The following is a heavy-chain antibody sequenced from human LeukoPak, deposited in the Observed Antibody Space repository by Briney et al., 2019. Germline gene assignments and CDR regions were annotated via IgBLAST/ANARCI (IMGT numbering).Heavy chain of an antibody. D-gene: IGHD3-3*01. CDR2: IRYDGSNK. V-gene: IGHV3-30*02. Sequence: PGGSLRLSCAASGFTFSSYGMHWVRQAPGKGLEWVAFIRYDGSNKYYADSVKGRFTISRDNSKNTLYLQMNSLRAEDTAVYYCAKDLFGVVIRAWEAFDCWGQGTLVTVSS. CDR1: GFTFSSYG. J-gene: IGHJ4*02. CDR3: AKDLFGVVIRAWEAFDC.